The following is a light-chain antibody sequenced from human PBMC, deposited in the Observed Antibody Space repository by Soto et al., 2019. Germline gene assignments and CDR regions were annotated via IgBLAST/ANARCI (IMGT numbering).Light chain of an antibody. V-gene: IGLV2-23*01. CDR3: CSYAGSNYYV. CDR2: EGS. Sequence: QSVLTQPASVSGSPGQSITISCTGTSTDVGSYNLVSWYQHHPGKAPKLMIFEGSKRPSGVANRFSGSKSGNTASLTSSGLQAEDEADFYCCSYAGSNYYVFGTGNKLTVL. J-gene: IGLJ1*01. CDR1: STDVGSYNL.